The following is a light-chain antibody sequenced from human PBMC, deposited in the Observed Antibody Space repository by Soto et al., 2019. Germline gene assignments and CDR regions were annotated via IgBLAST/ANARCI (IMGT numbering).Light chain of an antibody. CDR3: SSYTSSSTYV. CDR1: SSDVGGYDY. V-gene: IGLV2-14*01. J-gene: IGLJ1*01. CDR2: DVS. Sequence: QSVLTQPASVSGSPGQSITISCTGTSSDVGGYDYVSWYQQHPGEGPKLMIYDVSNRPSGVSDRFSGSKSGNTASLTISGIQAEDEADYYCSSYTSSSTYVFGRGTKLTVL.